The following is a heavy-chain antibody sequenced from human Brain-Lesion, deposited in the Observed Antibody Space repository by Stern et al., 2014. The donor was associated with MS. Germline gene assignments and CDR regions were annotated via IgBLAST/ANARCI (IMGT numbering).Heavy chain of an antibody. D-gene: IGHD3-10*01. CDR2: IYYRGST. CDR1: GGSISSSSYY. J-gene: IGHJ4*02. V-gene: IGHV4-39*01. CDR3: AKLWLGELPESPFDY. Sequence: QVQLVQSGPGLVKPSETLSLTCTVSGGSISSSSYYWGWIRQPPGKGLEWIGSIYYRGSTYYTPSLKSRVPISMDTSKTQFPLRLSSVTAADTAVYFCAKLWLGELPESPFDYWGQGTLVTVSS.